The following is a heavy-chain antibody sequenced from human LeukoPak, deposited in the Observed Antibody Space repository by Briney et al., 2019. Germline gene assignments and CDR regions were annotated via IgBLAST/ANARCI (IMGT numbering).Heavy chain of an antibody. CDR2: IYYSGST. CDR1: GGSISNYY. Sequence: SETLSLTCTVSGGSISNYYWSWIRQPPGKGLEWIGYIYYSGSTNYNPSLKSRVTISVDTSKDQFSLKLSSVTAADTAVYYCARHEEWLPDYWGQGTLVTVSS. V-gene: IGHV4-59*08. CDR3: ARHEEWLPDY. J-gene: IGHJ4*02. D-gene: IGHD5-12*01.